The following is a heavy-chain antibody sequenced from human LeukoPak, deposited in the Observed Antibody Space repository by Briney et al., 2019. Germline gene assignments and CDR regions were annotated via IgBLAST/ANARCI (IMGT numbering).Heavy chain of an antibody. J-gene: IGHJ5*02. V-gene: IGHV3-23*01. Sequence: GGSLRLSCAASGFTFSAFAMTWVRQAPGKAPEWISSITGGGNSVFHADSVKGRFTFSRDNSRNTLYLQMDSLRAEDTAVYYCAKGAGAGKVDWFDPWGQGTQVTVSS. CDR3: AKGAGAGKVDWFDP. CDR1: GFTFSAFA. CDR2: ITGGGNSV. D-gene: IGHD6-13*01.